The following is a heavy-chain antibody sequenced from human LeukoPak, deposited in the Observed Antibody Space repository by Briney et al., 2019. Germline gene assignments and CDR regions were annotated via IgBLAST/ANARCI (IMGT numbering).Heavy chain of an antibody. Sequence: GSSVKVSCKASGGTFSSYAISWVRQAPGQGLEWMGRIIPIFGTANYAQKFQGRVTITTDESTSTAYMELSSLRSEDTAVYYFASGSHAAMVMWYFDLWGRGTLVTVSS. CDR1: GGTFSSYA. D-gene: IGHD5-18*01. V-gene: IGHV1-69*05. CDR3: ASGSHAAMVMWYFDL. J-gene: IGHJ2*01. CDR2: IIPIFGTA.